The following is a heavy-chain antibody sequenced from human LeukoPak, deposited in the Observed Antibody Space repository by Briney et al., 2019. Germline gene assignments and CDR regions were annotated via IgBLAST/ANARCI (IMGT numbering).Heavy chain of an antibody. CDR1: GFRFSTYW. Sequence: GGSLRLSGAASGFRFSTYWMNWVRQAPGKGLEWVATIKQDGSEKYYVDSVKGRFTISRDNAENSLYLQMNALRAEDTAVYYCARDGYYDSSAIDYWGQGTLVTVSS. CDR3: ARDGYYDSSAIDY. D-gene: IGHD3-22*01. J-gene: IGHJ4*02. V-gene: IGHV3-7*01. CDR2: IKQDGSEK.